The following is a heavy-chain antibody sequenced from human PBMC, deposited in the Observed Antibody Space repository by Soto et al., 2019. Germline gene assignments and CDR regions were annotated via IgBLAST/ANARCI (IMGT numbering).Heavy chain of an antibody. CDR2: IHHSGAT. V-gene: IGHV4-4*02. CDR3: ATQGFYRMGV. J-gene: IGHJ6*02. CDR1: GDSITGDNW. Sequence: QVQLQESGPGLVQPSGTLSLTCAVSGDSITGDNWWSWVRQSPGKGLEWIGEIHHSGATNYNPSLKSRVPISVDKSKNQFSLKLNSVTAADTAMFYCATQGFYRMGVWGRGTTVTVSS.